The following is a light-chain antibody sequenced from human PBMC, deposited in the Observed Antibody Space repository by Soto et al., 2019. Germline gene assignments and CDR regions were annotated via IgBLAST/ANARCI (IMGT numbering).Light chain of an antibody. V-gene: IGKV3-20*01. Sequence: IVLPQSPGTQSLSTGETATLACRASQTVRGSYLAWYQPKPGQAPRRLISASSSRATGIPDRFSGSGSWTDCTLTISRLEPEDFAVYCCHQSGSSPPTFGGGTKVEIK. CDR3: HQSGSSPPT. J-gene: IGKJ4*01. CDR1: QTVRGSY. CDR2: ASS.